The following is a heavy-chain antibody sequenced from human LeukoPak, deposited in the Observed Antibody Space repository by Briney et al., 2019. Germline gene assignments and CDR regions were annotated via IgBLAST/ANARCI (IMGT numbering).Heavy chain of an antibody. D-gene: IGHD6-13*01. CDR3: ARAAFLSSSDEYYFDY. V-gene: IGHV3-21*01. CDR2: ISSSSSYI. Sequence: PGGSLRLSCAASGFTFSSYSMNWVRQAPGKGLEWVSSISSSSSYIYYADSVKGRFTISRDNAKNSLYLQMNSLRAEDTAVYYCARAAFLSSSDEYYFDYWGQGTLVTVSS. CDR1: GFTFSSYS. J-gene: IGHJ4*02.